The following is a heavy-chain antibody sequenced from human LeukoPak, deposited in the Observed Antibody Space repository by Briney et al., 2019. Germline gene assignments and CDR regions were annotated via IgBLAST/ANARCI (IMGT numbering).Heavy chain of an antibody. V-gene: IGHV4-4*02. CDR2: IYHSGST. CDR1: GGSISSSNW. J-gene: IGHJ4*02. D-gene: IGHD3-16*02. Sequence: PSETLSLTCAVSGGSISSSNWWSWVRQPPGKGLEWIGEIYHSGSTNYNPSLKSRVTISVDKSKNQFSLKLSSVTAADTAVYYCARDLEYYDYVWGSYRSTYYFDYWGQGTLVTVSS. CDR3: ARDLEYYDYVWGSYRSTYYFDY.